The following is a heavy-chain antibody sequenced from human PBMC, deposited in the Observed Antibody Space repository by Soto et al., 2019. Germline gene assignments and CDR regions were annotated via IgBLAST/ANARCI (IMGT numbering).Heavy chain of an antibody. Sequence: VQLVESGGGLVQPGGSLRLSCTASGFSLSDHYVDWVRQAPGKGLEWVGRSRNKANSYTTEYAASVRGRFTIARDDSRNSLYLQMDSLKTEDTAVYYCSSDFTALGTYAVDSWGQGTLVTVSS. J-gene: IGHJ4*02. CDR1: GFSLSDHY. CDR2: SRNKANSYTT. D-gene: IGHD3-16*01. CDR3: SSDFTALGTYAVDS. V-gene: IGHV3-72*01.